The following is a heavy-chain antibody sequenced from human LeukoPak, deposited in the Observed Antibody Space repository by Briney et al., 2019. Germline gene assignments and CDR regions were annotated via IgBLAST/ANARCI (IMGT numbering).Heavy chain of an antibody. V-gene: IGHV3-23*01. CDR1: GFTFSSYA. CDR2: ISGSGGST. Sequence: GGSLRLSCAASGFTFSSYAMSWVRQAPGKGLEWVSAISGSGGSTYYADSVKGRFTISRDNSKNTLYLQMSSLRAEDTAVYYCVKAGTMIVVVTYFDPWGQGTLVTVSS. D-gene: IGHD3-22*01. CDR3: VKAGTMIVVVTYFDP. J-gene: IGHJ5*02.